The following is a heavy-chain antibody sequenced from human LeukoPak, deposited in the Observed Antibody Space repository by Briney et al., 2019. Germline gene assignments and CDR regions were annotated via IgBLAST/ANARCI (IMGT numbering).Heavy chain of an antibody. V-gene: IGHV1-18*01. CDR1: GYTFTSYG. CDR3: AREAGNCSSTSCYVYYYYMDV. Sequence: ASVKVSCKASGYTFTSYGISWVRQAPGQGLEWMGWISAYNGNTNYAQKLQGRVTMTTDTSTSTAYLELRRLRSEDTAVYYCAREAGNCSSTSCYVYYYYMDVWGKGTTVTVSS. CDR2: ISAYNGNT. D-gene: IGHD2-2*01. J-gene: IGHJ6*03.